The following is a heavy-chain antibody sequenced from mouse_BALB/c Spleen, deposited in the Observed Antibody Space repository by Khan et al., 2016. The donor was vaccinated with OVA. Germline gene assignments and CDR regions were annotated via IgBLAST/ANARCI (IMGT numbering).Heavy chain of an antibody. CDR2: IDPTNDNI. CDR3: ATRYGNPFAY. CDR1: GFTIKDNY. D-gene: IGHD2-1*01. Sequence: VQLKESGAELVKPGASIKLSCTASGFTIKDNYMHWVKQRPEQGPEWIGRIDPTNDNIKYDPKFQDKATITADTSSNTAYLQLSSLTSEDTAVYYCATRYGNPFAYWGQGTLVSVSA. J-gene: IGHJ3*01. V-gene: IGHV14-3*02.